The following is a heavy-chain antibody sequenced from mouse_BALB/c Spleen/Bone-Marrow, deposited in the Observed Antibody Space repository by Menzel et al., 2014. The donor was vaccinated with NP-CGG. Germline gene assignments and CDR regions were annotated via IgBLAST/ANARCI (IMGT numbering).Heavy chain of an antibody. Sequence: QVQLKQSGPGLVHPSQSLSITCTVSGFSLTSYDIHWVRQSPGKGLEWLGVIWSGGSTDYNAAFISRLSISKDNSKSQVFLKMYSLQADDTAIYYCARKSSYDGFHTMDQWGQGTSVTVSS. V-gene: IGHV2-4-1*01. CDR1: GFSLTSYD. J-gene: IGHJ4*01. CDR3: ARKSSYDGFHTMDQ. CDR2: IWSGGST. D-gene: IGHD2-3*01.